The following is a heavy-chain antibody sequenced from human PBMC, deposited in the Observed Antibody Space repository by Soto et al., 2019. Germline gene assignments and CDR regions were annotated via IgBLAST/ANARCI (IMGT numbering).Heavy chain of an antibody. D-gene: IGHD1-26*01. CDR2: IYPGDSDT. CDR1: GYSFTSYW. Sequence: GESLKISCKGSGYSFTSYWIGWVRQMPGKGLEWMGIIYPGDSDTRYSPSFQGQVTISADKSISTAYLQWSSPKASDTAMYYCARHGSGSFLFYYYYGMDVWGQGTTVTVSS. CDR3: ARHGSGSFLFYYYYGMDV. V-gene: IGHV5-51*01. J-gene: IGHJ6*02.